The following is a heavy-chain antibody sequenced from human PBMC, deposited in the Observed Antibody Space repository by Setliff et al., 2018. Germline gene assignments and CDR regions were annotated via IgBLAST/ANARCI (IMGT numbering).Heavy chain of an antibody. D-gene: IGHD1-1*01. V-gene: IGHV4-39*07. Sequence: SETLSLTCTVSGASILSGDFYWTWVRQPPGKGLEWIGEIYHDGPSVHYNPSPKSRVTMAVDKSKNQFSLKFSSLTAADTAVYYCARGGERYHSASWGQGTLVTVSS. CDR2: IYHDGPS. CDR3: ARGGERYHSAS. J-gene: IGHJ4*02. CDR1: GASILSGDFY.